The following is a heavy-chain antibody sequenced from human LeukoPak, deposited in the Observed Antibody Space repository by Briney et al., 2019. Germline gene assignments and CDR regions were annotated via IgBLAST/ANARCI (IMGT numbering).Heavy chain of an antibody. Sequence: PGGSLRLSCAASGFTFSSYSMNWVRQAPGKGLECVSSISSSSSYIYYADSVKGRFTISRDNAKNSLYLQMNSLRAEDTAVYYCARDANGDYANFDYWGQGTLVTVSS. D-gene: IGHD4-17*01. V-gene: IGHV3-21*01. J-gene: IGHJ4*02. CDR1: GFTFSSYS. CDR2: ISSSSSYI. CDR3: ARDANGDYANFDY.